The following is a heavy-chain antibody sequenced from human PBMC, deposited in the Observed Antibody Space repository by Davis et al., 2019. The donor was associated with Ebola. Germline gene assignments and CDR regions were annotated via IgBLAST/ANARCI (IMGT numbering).Heavy chain of an antibody. CDR2: IHPGDSDT. Sequence: KVSCKGSGYSFTSYWIGWVRQMPGKGLEWMGIIHPGDSDTRYSPSFQGHVTISADKSITTAYLQWSSLQASDTAMYYCARVTYYYDSSGYYDYWGQGTLVTVSS. V-gene: IGHV5-51*01. CDR1: GYSFTSYW. CDR3: ARVTYYYDSSGYYDY. J-gene: IGHJ4*02. D-gene: IGHD3-22*01.